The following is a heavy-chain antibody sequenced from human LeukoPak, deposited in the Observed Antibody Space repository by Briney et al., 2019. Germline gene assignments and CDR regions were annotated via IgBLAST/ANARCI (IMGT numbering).Heavy chain of an antibody. Sequence: GGSLRLSCAASGFTFSSYAMSWVRQAPGKGLEWVSAISGSGGSTYYADSVKGRFTNSRDNSKNTLYLQMNSLRAEDTAVYYCARCSSTSCYFAYFDYWGQGTLVTVSS. CDR2: ISGSGGST. J-gene: IGHJ4*02. V-gene: IGHV3-23*01. D-gene: IGHD2-2*01. CDR1: GFTFSSYA. CDR3: ARCSSTSCYFAYFDY.